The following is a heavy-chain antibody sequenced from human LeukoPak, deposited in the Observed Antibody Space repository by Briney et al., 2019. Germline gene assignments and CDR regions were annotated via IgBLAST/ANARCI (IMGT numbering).Heavy chain of an antibody. D-gene: IGHD3-3*01. V-gene: IGHV1-18*01. Sequence: ASVKVSCKASGYTFTSYGISWLRLDPGQRLEGMGWISAYNGNTKSAQKLQGRVTMTADTSTSTAYMEMRSLRSDDTAVYYCARDVGFLEWFYYFDYWGQGTLVTVSS. CDR2: ISAYNGNT. J-gene: IGHJ4*02. CDR1: GYTFTSYG. CDR3: ARDVGFLEWFYYFDY.